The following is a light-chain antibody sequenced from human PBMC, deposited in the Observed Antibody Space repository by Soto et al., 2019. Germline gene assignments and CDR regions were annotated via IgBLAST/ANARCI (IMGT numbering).Light chain of an antibody. Sequence: DIQMTQSPSSLSASVGDRVTITCRASQSISSSLNWYQQKPGKAPKLLIYAASSLQSGVPSRFSGSGSGTDFTLTISSLQPEDFATYYCQQSYSTPPTFGQGTKREIK. V-gene: IGKV1-39*01. CDR1: QSISSS. CDR3: QQSYSTPPT. J-gene: IGKJ2*01. CDR2: AAS.